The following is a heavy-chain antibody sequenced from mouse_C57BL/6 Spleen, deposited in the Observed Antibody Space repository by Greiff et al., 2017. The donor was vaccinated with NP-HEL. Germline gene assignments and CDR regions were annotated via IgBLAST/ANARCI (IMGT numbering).Heavy chain of an antibody. D-gene: IGHD2-5*01. CDR1: GFTFTDYY. CDR3: ARYGSNPDY. Sequence: EVKLVESGGGLVQPGGSLSLSCAASGFTFTDYYMSWVRQPPGKALEWLGFIRNKANGYTTEYSASVKGRFTISRDNSQSILYLQMNALRAEDSATYYCARYGSNPDYWGQGTTLTVSS. CDR2: IRNKANGYTT. J-gene: IGHJ2*01. V-gene: IGHV7-3*01.